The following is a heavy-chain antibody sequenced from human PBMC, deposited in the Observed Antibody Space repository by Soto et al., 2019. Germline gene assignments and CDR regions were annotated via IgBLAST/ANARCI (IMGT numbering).Heavy chain of an antibody. V-gene: IGHV3-30*18. CDR1: GFAFRSYS. J-gene: IGHJ6*02. CDR2: ISYDGSNI. Sequence: GGSLTLSCEASGFAFRSYSMHWVRQAPGKGLEWVGVISYDGSNIYYADSVKGRFTISRDNSKNTLYVQVNSLRPEDTAVYYCAKGILSATIGPYAMDVWGQGTTVTVSS. CDR3: AKGILSATIGPYAMDV. D-gene: IGHD3-16*01.